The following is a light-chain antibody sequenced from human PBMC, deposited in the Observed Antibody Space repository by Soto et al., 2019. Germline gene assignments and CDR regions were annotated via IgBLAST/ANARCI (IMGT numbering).Light chain of an antibody. J-gene: IGKJ1*01. V-gene: IGKV3-15*01. CDR1: QSVSSR. Sequence: EIVMTQSPATLSLSPGERATLSCRASQSVSSRLAWYQQKPGQAPRLLIHDASTRATGIPARFSGSGSGTEFTLTISSLQSEDFAVYYCQQYNKWPTFGQGTKVEIK. CDR2: DAS. CDR3: QQYNKWPT.